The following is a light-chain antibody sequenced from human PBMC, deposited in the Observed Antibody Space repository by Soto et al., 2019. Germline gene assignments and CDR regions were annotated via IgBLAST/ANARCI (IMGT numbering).Light chain of an antibody. CDR2: AAS. CDR3: QQLNSYPRFT. Sequence: DIQLTQSPSFLSASVGDRVTITCRASQGIFSYLMWYQQRPGKAPKVLIYAASVLQSGVPSRFSGSGSGTEFTLTISSLQPEDFGTYYCQQLNSYPRFTFGPGTKVEIK. J-gene: IGKJ3*01. CDR1: QGIFSY. V-gene: IGKV1-9*01.